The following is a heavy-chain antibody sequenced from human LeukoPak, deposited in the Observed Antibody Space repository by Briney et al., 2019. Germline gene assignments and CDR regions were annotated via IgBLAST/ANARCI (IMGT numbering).Heavy chain of an antibody. V-gene: IGHV1-2*02. CDR3: AREMKYYDSSGYLFDY. CDR1: GYTFTGYY. D-gene: IGHD3-22*01. CDR2: INPNSGGT. Sequence: ASVKVSCKASGYTFTGYYMHWVRQAPGQGLEWMGWINPNSGGTNYAQKFQGRVTMTRDTSISTAYMELSRLRSDDTAVYYCAREMKYYDSSGYLFDYWGQGTLVTVSS. J-gene: IGHJ4*02.